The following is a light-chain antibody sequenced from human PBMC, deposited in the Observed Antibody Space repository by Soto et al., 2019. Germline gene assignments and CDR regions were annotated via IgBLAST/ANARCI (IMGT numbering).Light chain of an antibody. CDR3: QKYDSAPFI. Sequence: DVPMTQSPSSLYASVGDRVTITCRASRGVDNSLAWYQQKPGKVPTLLIYGASTLESGVPSRFSGSGSGTFFTLIINSLQPDDVATYYCQKYDSAPFIFGPGSKVNLK. V-gene: IGKV1-27*01. CDR2: GAS. J-gene: IGKJ3*01. CDR1: RGVDNS.